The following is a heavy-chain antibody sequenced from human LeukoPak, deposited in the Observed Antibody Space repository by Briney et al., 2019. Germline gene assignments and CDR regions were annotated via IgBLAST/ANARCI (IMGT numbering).Heavy chain of an antibody. CDR2: IYYSGST. J-gene: IGHJ5*02. Sequence: KASETLSLTCTVSGGSISSYYWSWIRQPPGKGLEWIGYIYYSGSTNYNPSLKSRVTISVDTSKNQFSLKLSSVTAADTAVYYCARVGEEGWFDPWGQGTLVTVSS. CDR1: GGSISSYY. CDR3: ARVGEEGWFDP. V-gene: IGHV4-59*12.